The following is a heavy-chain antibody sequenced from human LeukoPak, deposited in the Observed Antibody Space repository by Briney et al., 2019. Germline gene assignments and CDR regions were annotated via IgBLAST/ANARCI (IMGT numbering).Heavy chain of an antibody. J-gene: IGHJ4*02. CDR2: VHYSGST. D-gene: IGHD5-12*01. CDR3: ARQIGGGGYDSIFDY. Sequence: SETLSLTCTVSGGSISGNYWSWIRQPPGKGLEWIAYVHYSGSTNYNPSLKSRVTISVDTSKNQFSLKLSFVTAADTAVYYCARQIGGGGYDSIFDYWGQGTLVTVSS. CDR1: GGSISGNY. V-gene: IGHV4-59*08.